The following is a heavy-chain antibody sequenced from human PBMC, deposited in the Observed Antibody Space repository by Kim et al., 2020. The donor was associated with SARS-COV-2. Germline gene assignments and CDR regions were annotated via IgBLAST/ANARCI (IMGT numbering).Heavy chain of an antibody. D-gene: IGHD2-2*01. J-gene: IGHJ3*02. CDR3: ARRGRYCSSTSCYDHDAFDI. V-gene: IGHV5-51*01. CDR2: IYPGDSDT. Sequence: GESLKISCKGSGYSFTSYWIGWVRQMPGKGLEWMGIIYPGDSDTRYSPSFQGQVTISADKSISTAYLQWSSLKASDTAMYYCARRGRYCSSTSCYDHDAFDIWGQGTMVTVSS. CDR1: GYSFTSYW.